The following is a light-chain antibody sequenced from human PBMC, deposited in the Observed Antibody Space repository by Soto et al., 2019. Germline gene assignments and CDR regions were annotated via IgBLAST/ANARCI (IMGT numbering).Light chain of an antibody. CDR2: GAS. V-gene: IGKV3-20*01. CDR1: QSVGSSR. Sequence: EIVLTQSPGTLSLSPGERVTLSCRASQSVGSSRLAWYQQKPGQAPRLLIYGASSRATDIPDRFGGSGSGTDFTLTISRLEPEDFALYYCQQYATSPWTFGQGTKVDIK. J-gene: IGKJ1*01. CDR3: QQYATSPWT.